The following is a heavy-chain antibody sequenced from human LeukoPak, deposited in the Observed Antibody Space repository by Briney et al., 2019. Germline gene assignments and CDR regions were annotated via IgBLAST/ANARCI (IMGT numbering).Heavy chain of an antibody. CDR3: ASSLETKIAPQLGY. V-gene: IGHV3-30*02. D-gene: IGHD2-2*01. J-gene: IGHJ4*02. CDR1: GFTFSSYG. CDR2: IRYDGSNK. Sequence: PTGGSLRLSCAASGFTFSSYGIHWVRQAPGKGLEWVAFIRYDGSNKYYADSVKGRFTISRDNAKNSLYLQMNSLRAEDTAVYYCASSLETKIAPQLGYWGQGTLVTVSS.